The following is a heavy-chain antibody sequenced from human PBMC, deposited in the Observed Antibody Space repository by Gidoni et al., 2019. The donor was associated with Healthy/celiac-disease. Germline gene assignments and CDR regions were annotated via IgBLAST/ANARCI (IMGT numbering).Heavy chain of an antibody. J-gene: IGHJ6*02. CDR1: GFTFSSYG. D-gene: IGHD2-8*01. Sequence: QVQLVESGGGVVQPGRSLRLSCAASGFTFSSYGMHWVRQAPGKGLEWVAVISYDGSNKYYSDSVKGRFTSSRDNSKNTLHLQMNSLRAEDTAVYYCAKDRVSEYARYYYYYGMDVWGQVTTVTVSS. CDR3: AKDRVSEYARYYYYYGMDV. V-gene: IGHV3-30*18. CDR2: ISYDGSNK.